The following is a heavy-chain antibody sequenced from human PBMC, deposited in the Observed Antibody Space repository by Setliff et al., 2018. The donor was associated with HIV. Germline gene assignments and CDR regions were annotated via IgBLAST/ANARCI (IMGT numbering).Heavy chain of an antibody. CDR2: INPNSGGT. V-gene: IGHV1-2*06. J-gene: IGHJ4*02. CDR3: ARDEVIEVAGDFDN. Sequence: GASVKVSCKASGYTFTSYYMHWVRQAPGQGLEWMGRINPNSGGTNYAQKFQGRVTMTRGTSISTAYMELSRLRSDDTAVYYCARDEVIEVAGDFDNWGQGTLVTVSS. D-gene: IGHD6-19*01. CDR1: GYTFTSYY.